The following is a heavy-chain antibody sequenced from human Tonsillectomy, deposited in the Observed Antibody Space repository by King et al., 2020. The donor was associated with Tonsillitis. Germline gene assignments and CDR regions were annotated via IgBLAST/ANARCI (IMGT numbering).Heavy chain of an antibody. CDR3: ARGASGTSYYYYMDV. J-gene: IGHJ6*03. V-gene: IGHV3-11*05. CDR2: ISSSSNYT. D-gene: IGHD3-10*01. Sequence: VQLVESGGGLVKPGGSLRLSCAASGFTFSDYYMSCLRQAPGKGLEWVSYISSSSNYTNYANSVKGRFTIASDNANNALYLQMNSLRAEDTAVYYCARGASGTSYYYYMDVWGKGTTVTVSS. CDR1: GFTFSDYY.